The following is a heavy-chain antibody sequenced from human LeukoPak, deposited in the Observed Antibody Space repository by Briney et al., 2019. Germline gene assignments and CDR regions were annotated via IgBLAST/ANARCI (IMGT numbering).Heavy chain of an antibody. CDR2: ILSASSTF. Sequence: PRGSLRLSCAASGFTFSSYAVNLGRQAPGKGLEWISYILSASSTFYSADSVKGRFTISRDNAKNPLCLQMNRLSDADTAVYYCARSSGWSEVDYWGQGTLVTVP. D-gene: IGHD6-19*01. CDR3: ARSSGWSEVDY. CDR1: GFTFSSYA. J-gene: IGHJ4*02. V-gene: IGHV3-48*02.